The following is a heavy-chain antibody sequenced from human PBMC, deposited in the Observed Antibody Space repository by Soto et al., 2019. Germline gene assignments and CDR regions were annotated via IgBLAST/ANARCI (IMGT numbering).Heavy chain of an antibody. V-gene: IGHV3-48*02. CDR2: ISGSSQTI. Sequence: ESGGGLIPPGGSLRLSCAASGFIFNTYSMNWVRQAPGKGLEWVSYISGSSQTIFYADSVRGRFTISRDNANNSTYLQMVSLRDEDTAVYYCARTLSWRRGPFDSWGQGTLVTVSS. J-gene: IGHJ4*02. CDR1: GFIFNTYS. D-gene: IGHD2-15*01. CDR3: ARTLSWRRGPFDS.